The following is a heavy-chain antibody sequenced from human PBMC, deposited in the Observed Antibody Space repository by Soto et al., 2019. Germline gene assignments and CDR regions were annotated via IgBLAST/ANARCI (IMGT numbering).Heavy chain of an antibody. CDR3: VKGEYYYDSSGYYPFDY. J-gene: IGHJ4*02. V-gene: IGHV3-64D*06. CDR1: GFTFSSYA. D-gene: IGHD3-22*01. CDR2: ISTNGGST. Sequence: GGSLRLSCSASGFTFSSYAMDWVRQAPGKGLEYVSSISTNGGSTHYADSVKGRFTISRDNSKNTQYLQMSSLRADDTAVYYCVKGEYYYDSSGYYPFDYWGQGTLVTVSS.